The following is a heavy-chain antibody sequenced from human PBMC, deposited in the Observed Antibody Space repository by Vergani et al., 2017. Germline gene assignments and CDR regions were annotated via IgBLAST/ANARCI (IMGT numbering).Heavy chain of an antibody. CDR2: INTNTGNP. Sequence: QVQLVQSGAEVKKPGASVKVSCKASGYTFTSYGISWVRQAPGQGLEWMGWINTNTGNPTYAQGFTGRFVFSLDTSVSTAYLQISSLKAEDTAVYYCARASPRRVVIIVDYYYYMDVWGKGTTVTVSS. D-gene: IGHD3-3*01. J-gene: IGHJ6*03. CDR1: GYTFTSYG. CDR3: ARASPRRVVIIVDYYYYMDV. V-gene: IGHV7-4-1*02.